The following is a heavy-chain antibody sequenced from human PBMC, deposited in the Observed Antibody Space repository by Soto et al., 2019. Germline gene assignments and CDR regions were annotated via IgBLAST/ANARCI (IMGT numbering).Heavy chain of an antibody. V-gene: IGHV1-69*01. Sequence: QVQLVQSGAEVKKPGSSVKVSCKASGGTFSSYAISWVRQAPGQGLEWMGGIIPIFGTANYAQKFQGRVTITADESTSTADLGMSSLRSEDTAVYYCAREGNYDILTGYYSGYCYGMDVWGQGTTVTVSS. CDR1: GGTFSSYA. CDR2: IIPIFGTA. J-gene: IGHJ6*02. D-gene: IGHD3-9*01. CDR3: AREGNYDILTGYYSGYCYGMDV.